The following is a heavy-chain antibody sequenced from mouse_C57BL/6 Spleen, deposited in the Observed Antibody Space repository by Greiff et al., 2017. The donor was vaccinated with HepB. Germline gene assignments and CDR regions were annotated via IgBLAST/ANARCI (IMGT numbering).Heavy chain of an antibody. J-gene: IGHJ1*03. CDR3: TTYYGSSHWYFDV. V-gene: IGHV5-9-1*02. CDR2: ISSGGDYI. CDR1: GFTFSSYA. D-gene: IGHD1-1*01. Sequence: EVMLVESGEGFVKPGGSLKLSCAASGFTFSSYAMSWVRQTPEKRLEWVAYISSGGDYIYYADTVKGRFTISRDNARNTLYLQMSSLKSEDTAMYYCTTYYGSSHWYFDVWGTGTTVTVSS.